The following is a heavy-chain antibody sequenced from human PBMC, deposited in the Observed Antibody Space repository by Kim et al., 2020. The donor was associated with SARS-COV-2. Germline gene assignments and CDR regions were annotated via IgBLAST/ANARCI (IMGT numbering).Heavy chain of an antibody. J-gene: IGHJ6*02. CDR3: AKDISVYGSGTYYYYGMDV. CDR1: GFTFDDYA. D-gene: IGHD3-10*01. Sequence: GGSLRLSCAASGFTFDDYAMHWVRQAPGKGLEWVSLISWDGGSTYYADSVKGRFTISRDNSKNSLYLQMNSLRAEDTALYYCAKDISVYGSGTYYYYGMDVWGQGTTVTVSS. CDR2: ISWDGGST. V-gene: IGHV3-43D*03.